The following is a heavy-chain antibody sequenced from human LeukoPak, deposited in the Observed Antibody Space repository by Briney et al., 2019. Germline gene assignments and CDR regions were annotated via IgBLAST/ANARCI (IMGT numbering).Heavy chain of an antibody. D-gene: IGHD3-3*01. J-gene: IGHJ4*02. CDR2: ISTSSAYI. CDR3: ARDLWFWSGHPPDILVGNGH. CDR1: GFNFITYS. V-gene: IGHV3-21*01. Sequence: PGGSLRLSSAASGFNFITYSLSWVRQAPGKGLEWVSSISTSSAYISYADSVKGRFTISRDNAKNSLYLQMNSLRAEDTAVYYCARDLWFWSGHPPDILVGNGHWGQGTLVTVSS.